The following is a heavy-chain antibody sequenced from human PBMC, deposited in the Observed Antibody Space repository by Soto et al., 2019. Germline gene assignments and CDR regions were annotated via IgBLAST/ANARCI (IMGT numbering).Heavy chain of an antibody. CDR1: GGSISSGDYY. D-gene: IGHD2-2*01. CDR3: ARDGPVSFAAASLGCYYGMDV. J-gene: IGHJ6*02. V-gene: IGHV4-30-4*01. Sequence: PSETLSLTCTVSGGSISSGDYYWSWIRQPPGKGLEWIGYIYYSGSTYYNPSLKSRVTISVDTSKNQFSLKLSSVTAADTAVYYCARDGPVSFAAASLGCYYGMDVWGQGTTVTVSS. CDR2: IYYSGST.